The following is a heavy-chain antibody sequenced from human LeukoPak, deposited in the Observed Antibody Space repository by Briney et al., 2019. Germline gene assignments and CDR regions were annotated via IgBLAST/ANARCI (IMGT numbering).Heavy chain of an antibody. J-gene: IGHJ4*02. CDR2: ISSSSSYI. Sequence: GGSLRLSCAASGFTFSSYSMNWVRQAPGKGLEWVSSISSSSSYIYYADSVKGRFTISRDNAKNSLYLQMNSLRAEDTAVYYCARDALWFDPAFDYWGQGTLVTVSS. V-gene: IGHV3-21*01. CDR1: GFTFSSYS. CDR3: ARDALWFDPAFDY. D-gene: IGHD3-10*01.